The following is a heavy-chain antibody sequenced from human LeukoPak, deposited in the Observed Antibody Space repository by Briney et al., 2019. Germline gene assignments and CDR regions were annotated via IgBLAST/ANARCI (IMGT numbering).Heavy chain of an antibody. J-gene: IGHJ5*02. V-gene: IGHV1-2*02. CDR2: INPNSGGT. Sequence: ASVKVSCKASGYTFTGYYMHWVRQAPGQGLGWMGWINPNSGGTNYAQKFQGRVTMTRDTSISTAYMELSRLRSDDTAVYYCARDRYQWEETNWFDPWGQGTLVTVSS. CDR3: ARDRYQWEETNWFDP. CDR1: GYTFTGYY. D-gene: IGHD1-26*01.